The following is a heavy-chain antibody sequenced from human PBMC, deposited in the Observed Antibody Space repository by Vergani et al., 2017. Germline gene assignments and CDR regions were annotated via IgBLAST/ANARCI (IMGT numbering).Heavy chain of an antibody. J-gene: IGHJ3*02. CDR3: AREMGPFAAFDI. Sequence: QVQLQESGPGLVTPSETLSLTCTVSGGSLSSHYWSWIRQPPGKGLEWIGYIYYSGSTNYNPSLKSRVTISVDTSKNQFSLKLSSVTAADTAVYYCAREMGPFAAFDIWGQGTMVTVSS. CDR2: IYYSGST. CDR1: GGSLSSHY. V-gene: IGHV4-59*11. D-gene: IGHD5-24*01.